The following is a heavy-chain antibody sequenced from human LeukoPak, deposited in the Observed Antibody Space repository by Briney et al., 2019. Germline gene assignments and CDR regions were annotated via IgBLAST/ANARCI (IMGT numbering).Heavy chain of an antibody. J-gene: IGHJ6*02. CDR3: ARDFRAVRIKDYYYYGMDV. Sequence: SQTLSLTCAISGDSVSSKSAAWNWIRQSPSRGLEWLGRTYYRSKWYHEYAVSVKSRITINPDTSKNQFSLQLNSVTPEDTAVYYCARDFRAVRIKDYYYYGMDVWGQGTTVTVSS. V-gene: IGHV6-1*01. CDR1: GDSVSSKSAA. D-gene: IGHD6-19*01. CDR2: TYYRSKWYH.